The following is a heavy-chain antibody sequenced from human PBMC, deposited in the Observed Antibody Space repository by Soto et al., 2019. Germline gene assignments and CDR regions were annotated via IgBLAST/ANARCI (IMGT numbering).Heavy chain of an antibody. Sequence: QVQLVQSGAEVKKPGASVKVSCKASGYTFTSYAMHWVRQAPGQRLEWMGWINAGNGNTKYSQKFQGRGTITRDTSASTAYMELSSLRSEDTAVYYCARGRYSSSPGTHFDYWGQGTLVTVSS. CDR2: INAGNGNT. CDR3: ARGRYSSSPGTHFDY. J-gene: IGHJ4*02. V-gene: IGHV1-3*01. CDR1: GYTFTSYA. D-gene: IGHD6-13*01.